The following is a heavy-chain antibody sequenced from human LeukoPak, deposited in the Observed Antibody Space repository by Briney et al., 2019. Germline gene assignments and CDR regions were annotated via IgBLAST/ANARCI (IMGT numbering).Heavy chain of an antibody. J-gene: IGHJ4*02. D-gene: IGHD4-4*01. CDR2: IYTSGST. V-gene: IGHV4-59*10. Sequence: PSETLSLTCAVYGGSFSGYYWSWIRQPAGKGLEWIGRIYTSGSTNYNPSLKSRVTMSVDTSKNQFSLKLSSVTAADTAVYYCARARPTYTHFDYWGQGTLVTVSS. CDR1: GGSFSGYY. CDR3: ARARPTYTHFDY.